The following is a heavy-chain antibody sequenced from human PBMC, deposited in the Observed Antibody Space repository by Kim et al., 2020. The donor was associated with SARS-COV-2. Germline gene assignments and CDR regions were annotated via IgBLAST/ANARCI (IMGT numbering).Heavy chain of an antibody. CDR1: GFTFSNAW. CDR2: IKSKTNGGTT. D-gene: IGHD2-21*02. J-gene: IGHJ6*02. CDR3: TSDLRDYFCGDCYSRV. V-gene: IGHV3-15*01. Sequence: GGSLRLSCAASGFTFSNAWMNWVRQAPGRGLEWVGRIKSKTNGGTTAYGAPVKGRFTISRDDSKNTLYLQMNSLRTEDTAVYYCTSDLRDYFCGDCYSRVWGQGTPVTVSS.